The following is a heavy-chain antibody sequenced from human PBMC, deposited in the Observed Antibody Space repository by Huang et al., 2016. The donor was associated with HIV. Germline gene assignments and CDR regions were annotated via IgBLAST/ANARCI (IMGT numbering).Heavy chain of an antibody. CDR3: ARDLNCDFDY. J-gene: IGHJ4*02. CDR2: IIPIFGTT. V-gene: IGHV1-69*18. Sequence: QVQVVQSGAEVKKPGSSVEVSCKASGGTFSSYAISLVRQAPGQGLEWMGRIIPIFGTTNYAQKFHGRVTITAYEYTSTSYREVSSLGSEDTAVYYCARDLNCDFDYWGQGTLVTVSS. D-gene: IGHD1-1*01. CDR1: GGTFSSYA.